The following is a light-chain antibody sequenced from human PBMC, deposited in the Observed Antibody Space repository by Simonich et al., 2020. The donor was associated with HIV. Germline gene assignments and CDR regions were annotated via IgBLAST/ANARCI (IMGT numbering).Light chain of an antibody. J-gene: IGKJ1*01. V-gene: IGKV3-15*01. CDR2: GAS. CDR1: QSVNIN. CDR3: QQANSFPRT. Sequence: EIVMTQSPATLSVSPGERATLSCRASQSVNINLAWYQQKPGQAPRLLLYGASTRATCNPTRFKGSGSGTEVTLTLSSLPSEKFATYYCQQANSFPRTFGQGTKVEI.